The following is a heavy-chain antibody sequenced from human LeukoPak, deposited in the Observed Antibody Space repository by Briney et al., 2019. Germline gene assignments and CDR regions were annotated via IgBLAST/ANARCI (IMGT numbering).Heavy chain of an antibody. J-gene: IGHJ6*02. D-gene: IGHD4-17*01. Sequence: ASVKVSCKASGHTFTSYYMHWVRQAPGQGLEWMGIINPSGGSTSYAQKFQGRVTMTRDTSTSTVYMELSSLRSEDTAVYYCAKMALTYGDESGAMDVWGQGTTVTVSS. V-gene: IGHV1-46*01. CDR1: GHTFTSYY. CDR3: AKMALTYGDESGAMDV. CDR2: INPSGGST.